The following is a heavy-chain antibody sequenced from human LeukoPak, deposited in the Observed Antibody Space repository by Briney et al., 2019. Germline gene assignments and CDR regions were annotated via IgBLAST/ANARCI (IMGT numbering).Heavy chain of an antibody. CDR1: GFTFSNYA. J-gene: IGHJ4*02. Sequence: GGSLRLSCAASGFTFSNYAMHWVRQAPGKGLEWVALISYDGSVEKNAASVKGRFTISRDNSKNTLYLQMNSLRTEDTAVYYCARALGSSWDSSLDSWGQGTLLPVSS. CDR3: ARALGSSWDSSLDS. D-gene: IGHD6-13*01. V-gene: IGHV3-30*04. CDR2: ISYDGSVE.